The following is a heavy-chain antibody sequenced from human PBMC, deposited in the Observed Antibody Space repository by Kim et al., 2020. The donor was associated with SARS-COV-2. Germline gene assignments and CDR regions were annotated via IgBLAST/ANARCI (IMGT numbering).Heavy chain of an antibody. J-gene: IGHJ4*02. CDR1: GFTFSSYS. V-gene: IGHV3-21*01. CDR2: ISSSSSYI. Sequence: GGSLRLSCAASGFTFSSYSMNWVRQAPGKGLEWVSSISSSSSYIYYADSVKGRFTISRDNAKNSLYLQMNSLRAEDTAVYYCARMDTAMDFFDYWGQGTLVTVSS. D-gene: IGHD5-18*01. CDR3: ARMDTAMDFFDY.